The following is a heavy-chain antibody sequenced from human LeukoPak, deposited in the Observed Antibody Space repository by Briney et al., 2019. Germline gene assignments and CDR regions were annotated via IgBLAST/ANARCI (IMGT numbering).Heavy chain of an antibody. J-gene: IGHJ6*03. CDR2: INSDGSST. CDR3: ARAGEVTIFGVVITNYYYYYMDV. V-gene: IGHV3-74*01. D-gene: IGHD3-3*01. CDR1: GFTFSSYW. Sequence: GGSLRLSCAASGFTFSSYWMHWVRHAPGKGLVWVSRINSDGSSTSYADSVKGRFTISRDNAKNALYLQMNSLRAEDTAVYYCARAGEVTIFGVVITNYYYYYMDVWGKGTTVTVSS.